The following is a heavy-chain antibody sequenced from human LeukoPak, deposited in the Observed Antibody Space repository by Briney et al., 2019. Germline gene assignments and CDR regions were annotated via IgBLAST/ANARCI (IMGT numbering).Heavy chain of an antibody. D-gene: IGHD3-16*01. CDR1: GFTFSSYS. Sequence: GGSLRLSCAASGFTFSSYSMNWVRQAPGKGLEWVSYISSSSSTIYYADSVKGRFTISRDNAKDSLYLQMNSLRAEDTAVYYCARDGRTAWGNYWGQGTLVTVSS. V-gene: IGHV3-48*01. J-gene: IGHJ4*02. CDR3: ARDGRTAWGNY. CDR2: ISSSSSTI.